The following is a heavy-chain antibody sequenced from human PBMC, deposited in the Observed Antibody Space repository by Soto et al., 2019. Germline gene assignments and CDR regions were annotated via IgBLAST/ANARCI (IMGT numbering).Heavy chain of an antibody. J-gene: IGHJ4*02. CDR1: GFTLTGYY. V-gene: IGHV1-2*02. Sequence: ASVKVSCKASGFTLTGYYMHWVRQAPGQGPEWMGWINPNSGDTKYAQKFQGRVTMTRDTSISTAYMELSRLTSDDTAVYYCAKDRTGYYGSGSYPHWGQGTLVTVSS. D-gene: IGHD3-10*01. CDR3: AKDRTGYYGSGSYPH. CDR2: INPNSGDT.